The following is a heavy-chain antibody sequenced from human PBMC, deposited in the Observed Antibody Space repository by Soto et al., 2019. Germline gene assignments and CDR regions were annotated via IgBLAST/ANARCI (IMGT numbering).Heavy chain of an antibody. CDR1: GFTFSSYA. Sequence: QVQLVESGGGVVQPGRSLRLSCAASGFTFSSYAMYWVRQAPGKGLEWVAVISYDGSNKYYADSVKGRFTISRDNSKNTLYLQMNSLRAEDTAVYYCATVTPHDNFDYWGQGTLVTVSS. V-gene: IGHV3-30-3*01. CDR3: ATVTPHDNFDY. D-gene: IGHD4-17*01. CDR2: ISYDGSNK. J-gene: IGHJ4*02.